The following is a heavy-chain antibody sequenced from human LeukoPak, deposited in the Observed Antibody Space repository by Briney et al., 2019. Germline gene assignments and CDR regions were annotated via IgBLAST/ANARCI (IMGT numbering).Heavy chain of an antibody. Sequence: SETLSLTCTVSGGSISSSSYYWGWIRQPPGKGLEWIGSIYYSGSTYYNPSLKSRVTISVDTSKNQFSLKLSSVTAADTAVYYCARLHYGSGSYFTRKPSNWFDPWGQGTLVTVSS. J-gene: IGHJ5*02. D-gene: IGHD3-10*01. V-gene: IGHV4-39*01. CDR3: ARLHYGSGSYFTRKPSNWFDP. CDR2: IYYSGST. CDR1: GGSISSSSYY.